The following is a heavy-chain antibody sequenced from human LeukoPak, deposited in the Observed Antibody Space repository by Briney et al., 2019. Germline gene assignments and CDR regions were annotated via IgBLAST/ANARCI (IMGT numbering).Heavy chain of an antibody. CDR3: YTSITDY. Sequence: GRSLRLSCAASGFTLSSYGMHWVRQAPGKGLEWVGRIRSKIDGGATDYAAPVKGRFTISRDDSENTLYLQINSLKIEDTAMYYCYTSITDYWGQGTLVTVSS. CDR2: IRSKIDGGAT. CDR1: GFTLSSYG. D-gene: IGHD2-21*01. J-gene: IGHJ4*02. V-gene: IGHV3-15*07.